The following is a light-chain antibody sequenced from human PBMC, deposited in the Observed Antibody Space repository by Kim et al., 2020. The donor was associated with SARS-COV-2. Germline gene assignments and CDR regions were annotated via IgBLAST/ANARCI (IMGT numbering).Light chain of an antibody. V-gene: IGLV2-8*01. Sequence: GQSVTISYTGTSSNVGGYNYVSWYQQHPGKVPQLMIYEVSKRPSGIPDRFSGSKSGNTASLTVSGLQCEDEADYYCSSYAGSNNLVFGGGTQLTVL. CDR1: SSNVGGYNY. CDR3: SSYAGSNNLV. J-gene: IGLJ2*01. CDR2: EVS.